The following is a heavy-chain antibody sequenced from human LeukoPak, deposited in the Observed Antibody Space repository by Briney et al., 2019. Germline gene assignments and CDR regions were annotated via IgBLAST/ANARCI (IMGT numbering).Heavy chain of an antibody. J-gene: IGHJ6*03. Sequence: PGRSLRLSCAASGFTFSSYAMHWVRQAPGKGLEWVAVISYDGSNKYYADSVKGRFTISRDNSKNTLYLQMNSLRAEDTAVYYCARAVTYYYDSSGYRTQYYYYMDVWGKGTTATVSS. V-gene: IGHV3-30*04. D-gene: IGHD3-22*01. CDR1: GFTFSSYA. CDR3: ARAVTYYYDSSGYRTQYYYYMDV. CDR2: ISYDGSNK.